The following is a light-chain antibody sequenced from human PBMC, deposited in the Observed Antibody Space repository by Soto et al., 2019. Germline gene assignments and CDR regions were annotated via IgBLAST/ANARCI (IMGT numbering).Light chain of an antibody. CDR2: KAS. V-gene: IGKV1-5*03. CDR3: QHYNSYPYT. CDR1: QSISSW. Sequence: DIQMTQSPSTLSASVGDRVTITCRASQSISSWLAWYQQKPGKAPKLLIYKASNLESGVRSRFSGSGSGTEYTLTISSLHPDDFATYYCQHYNSYPYTFGQRTKLEIK. J-gene: IGKJ2*01.